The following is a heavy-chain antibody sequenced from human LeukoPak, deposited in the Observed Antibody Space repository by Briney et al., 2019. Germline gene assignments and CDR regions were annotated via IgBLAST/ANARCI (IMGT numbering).Heavy chain of an antibody. D-gene: IGHD3-16*01. V-gene: IGHV5-51*01. CDR1: GYIFTSYW. CDR3: ARHTGEGSHFQH. CDR2: IYPGDSDT. Sequence: GESLEISCKGSGYIFTSYWIGWVRQMPGKGLEWMGIIYPGDSDTRYSPSFRGQVIISADKSIRTAYLQWTSLKASDTAMYYCARHTGEGSHFQHWGQGSLATVSP. J-gene: IGHJ1*01.